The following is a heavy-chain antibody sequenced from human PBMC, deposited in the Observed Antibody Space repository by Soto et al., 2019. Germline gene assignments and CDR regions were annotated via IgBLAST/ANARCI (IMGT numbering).Heavy chain of an antibody. CDR3: PRGLAGLVPAAMGFDY. CDR2: INHSGST. CDR1: GGSFSGYY. Sequence: QVQLQQWGAGLLKPSETLSLTCAVYGGSFSGYYWSWIRQPPGKGLEWIGEINHSGSTNYNPSLKSRVTISVDTSKNQFSLKLSSVTAADTAVYYCPRGLAGLVPAAMGFDYWGQGTLVTVSS. D-gene: IGHD2-2*01. V-gene: IGHV4-34*01. J-gene: IGHJ4*02.